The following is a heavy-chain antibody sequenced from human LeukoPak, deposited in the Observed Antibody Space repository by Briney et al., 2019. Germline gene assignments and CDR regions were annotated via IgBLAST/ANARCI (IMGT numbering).Heavy chain of an antibody. CDR2: INHSGST. Sequence: SETLSLTCAVYGGSFSGYYWSWIRQPPGKGLEWIGEINHSGSTNYSPSLKSRVTISVDTSKNQFSLKLSSVTAADTAVYYCARVAPYYYYYMDAWGKGTTVTVSS. CDR1: GGSFSGYY. CDR3: ARVAPYYYYYMDA. J-gene: IGHJ6*03. V-gene: IGHV4-34*01.